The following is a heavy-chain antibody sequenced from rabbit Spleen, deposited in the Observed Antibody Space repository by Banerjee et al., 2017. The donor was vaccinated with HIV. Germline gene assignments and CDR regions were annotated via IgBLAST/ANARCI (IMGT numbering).Heavy chain of an antibody. CDR1: GFSFSNKA. Sequence: QLVESGGGLVKPEGSLKLSCTASGFSFSNKAVMSWVRQAPGKGLEWIGAIYTGRGGTDYANWVNGRFTISSDNAQYTVDLQMNSLTAADTATYFCARYYIFYGMDLWGPGTLVTVS. CDR2: IYTGRGGT. D-gene: IGHD4-1*01. J-gene: IGHJ6*01. CDR3: ARYYIFYGMDL. V-gene: IGHV1S7*01.